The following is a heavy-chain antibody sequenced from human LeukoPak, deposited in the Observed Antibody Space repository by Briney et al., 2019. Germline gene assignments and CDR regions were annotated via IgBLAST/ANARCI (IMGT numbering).Heavy chain of an antibody. V-gene: IGHV1-69*13. CDR2: IIPIFGTA. CDR1: GGTFSSYA. J-gene: IGHJ6*03. D-gene: IGHD2-2*01. CDR3: ARDFESTYYYYYMDV. Sequence: GASVKVSCKASGGTFSSYAISWVRQAPGQGLEWMGGIIPIFGTANYAQKFQGRVTITADESTSTAYMELSSLRSEDTAVYYCARDFESTYYYYYMDVWGKGTTVTVSS.